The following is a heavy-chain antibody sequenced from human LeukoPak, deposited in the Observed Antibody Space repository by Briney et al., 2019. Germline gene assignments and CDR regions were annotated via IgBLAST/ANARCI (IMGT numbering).Heavy chain of an antibody. D-gene: IGHD6-6*01. CDR2: IYHSGST. CDR1: GGSISSSNW. J-gene: IGHJ4*02. Sequence: SETLSLTCAVSGGSISSSNWWSWVRQPPGKGLEWIGEIYHSGSTNYNPSLKSRVTISVDKSKNQFSLKLSSVTAADTAVYYCARVGIAARQGAFDYWGQGTLVTVSS. V-gene: IGHV4-4*02. CDR3: ARVGIAARQGAFDY.